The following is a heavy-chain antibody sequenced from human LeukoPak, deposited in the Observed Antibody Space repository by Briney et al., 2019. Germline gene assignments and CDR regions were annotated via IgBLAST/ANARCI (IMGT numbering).Heavy chain of an antibody. V-gene: IGHV4-31*03. J-gene: IGHJ4*02. Sequence: SETLSLTCTVSGGSISSAGYYWNWIRQHPTEGLEWIGHIYYTGRTTYNPSVKSRVTISADTSKNQFSLKLNSVTAADTAVYFCASAPLGNSFGHMAYWGQGALVTVSS. CDR2: IYYTGRT. D-gene: IGHD5-18*01. CDR3: ASAPLGNSFGHMAY. CDR1: GGSISSAGYY.